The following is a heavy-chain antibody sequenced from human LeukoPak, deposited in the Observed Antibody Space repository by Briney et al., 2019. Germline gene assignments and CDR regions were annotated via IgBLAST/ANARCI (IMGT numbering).Heavy chain of an antibody. J-gene: IGHJ4*02. D-gene: IGHD6-19*01. CDR1: GGSISSSSYY. Sequence: SETLSLTCTVSGGSISSSSYYWGWIRQPPGKGLEWIGSIYYSGSTNYNPSLKSRVTISVDTSKDQFSLKLSSVTAADTAVYYCARDSSGWPYDYWGQGTLVTVSS. V-gene: IGHV4-39*07. CDR3: ARDSSGWPYDY. CDR2: IYYSGST.